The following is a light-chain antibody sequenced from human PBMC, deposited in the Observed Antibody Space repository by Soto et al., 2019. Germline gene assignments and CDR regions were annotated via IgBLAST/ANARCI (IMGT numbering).Light chain of an antibody. J-gene: IGKJ1*01. CDR3: QQYNGYSTWT. CDR2: GAS. CDR1: QSVSSD. Sequence: IVTKQAPATLSVSPGERAILSCRASQSVSSDVAWYHQKPGQAPRLLIYGASTRATGIPARFSGSRSGTEFTLTISSLQPDDFATYYCQQYNGYSTWTFGQGTKVDI. V-gene: IGKV3-15*01.